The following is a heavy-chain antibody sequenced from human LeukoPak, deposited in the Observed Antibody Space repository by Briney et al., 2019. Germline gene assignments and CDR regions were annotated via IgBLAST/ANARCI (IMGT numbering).Heavy chain of an antibody. CDR3: AKDNEQQLVRRRDYYYYMDV. J-gene: IGHJ6*03. CDR1: GFTVSSNY. Sequence: GGSLRLSCAASGFTVSSNYMSWVRQAPGKGLEWVSVIYSGGSTYYADSVKGRFTISRDNSKNTLYLQMNSLRAEDTAVYYCAKDNEQQLVRRRDYYYYMDVWGKGTTVTVSS. CDR2: IYSGGST. D-gene: IGHD6-13*01. V-gene: IGHV3-53*01.